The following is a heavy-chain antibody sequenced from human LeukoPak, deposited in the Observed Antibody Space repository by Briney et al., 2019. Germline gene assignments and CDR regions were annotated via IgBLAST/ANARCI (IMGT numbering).Heavy chain of an antibody. CDR2: INPNSGGT. D-gene: IGHD3-22*01. CDR1: GYIFTGYY. CDR3: ARRWTYYYDSSGYDY. J-gene: IGHJ4*02. Sequence: ASVKVSCKASGYIFTGYYMHWVRQAPGQGLEWMGWINPNSGGTNYAQKFQGRVTMTRDTSISTAYMELSRLRSDDTAVYYCARRWTYYYDSSGYDYWGQGTLVTVSS. V-gene: IGHV1-2*02.